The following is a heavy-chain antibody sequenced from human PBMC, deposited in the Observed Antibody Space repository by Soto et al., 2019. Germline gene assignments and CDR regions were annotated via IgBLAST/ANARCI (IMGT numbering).Heavy chain of an antibody. V-gene: IGHV3-23*01. Sequence: GGSLRLSCAASGFTFSSYAMSWVRQAPGKGLEWVSAISGSGGGTYYADSVKGRFTISRDNSKNTLYLQMNSLRAEDTAVYYCAKEYCSGGSCVYYYYYMDVWGKGTTVTVSS. D-gene: IGHD2-15*01. CDR3: AKEYCSGGSCVYYYYYMDV. J-gene: IGHJ6*03. CDR1: GFTFSSYA. CDR2: ISGSGGGT.